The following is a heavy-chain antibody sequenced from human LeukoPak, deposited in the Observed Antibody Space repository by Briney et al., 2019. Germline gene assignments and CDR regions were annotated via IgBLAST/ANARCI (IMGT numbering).Heavy chain of an antibody. Sequence: SETLSLTCTVSGGSISSYYWSWIRQPPGKGLEWIGYIYYSGSTNYNPSLKSRVTISVDTSKNQFSLKLSSVTAAGTAVYYCARQGGYDSSGYYYLDYWGQGTLVTVSS. CDR1: GGSISSYY. D-gene: IGHD3-22*01. CDR2: IYYSGST. J-gene: IGHJ4*02. V-gene: IGHV4-59*08. CDR3: ARQGGYDSSGYYYLDY.